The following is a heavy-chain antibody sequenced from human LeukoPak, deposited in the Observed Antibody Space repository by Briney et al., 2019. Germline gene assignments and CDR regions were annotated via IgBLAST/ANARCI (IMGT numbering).Heavy chain of an antibody. CDR1: GFTFSSYD. CDR2: IGTAGDT. CDR3: ARAVSGWYDVGYYFDY. Sequence: PGGSLRLSCAASGFTFSSYDMHWVRQATGKGLEWASAIGTAGDTYYPGSVKGRFTISRENAKNSLYLQMNSLRAGDTAVYYCARAVSGWYDVGYYFDYWGQGTLVTVSS. V-gene: IGHV3-13*01. J-gene: IGHJ4*02. D-gene: IGHD6-19*01.